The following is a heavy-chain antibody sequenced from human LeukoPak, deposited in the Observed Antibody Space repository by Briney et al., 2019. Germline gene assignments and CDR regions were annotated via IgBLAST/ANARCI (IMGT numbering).Heavy chain of an antibody. CDR3: AREGVTMVRGVPYYYYYMDV. CDR2: ISTSGTT. J-gene: IGHJ6*03. Sequence: SETLSLTCTVSGGSISSGSYYWSWIRQPAGKGLEWIGRISTSGTTNYDPSLKSRVTISVDTSKNHFSLKLSSVTAADTAVYYCAREGVTMVRGVPYYYYYMDVWGKGTTVTVSS. D-gene: IGHD3-10*01. CDR1: GGSISSGSYY. V-gene: IGHV4-61*02.